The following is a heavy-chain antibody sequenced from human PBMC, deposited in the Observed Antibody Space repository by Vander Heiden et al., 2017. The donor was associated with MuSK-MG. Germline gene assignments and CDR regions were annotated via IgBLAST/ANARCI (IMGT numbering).Heavy chain of an antibody. J-gene: IGHJ4*02. V-gene: IGHV4-59*01. CDR1: GGSISSYY. Sequence: QVQLQESGPGLVKPSETLSLTCTVSGGSISSYYWSWLRQPPGKGLEWIGYIYYSGSTNYNPSLKSRVTISVDTSKNQFSLKLSSVTAADTAVYYCARWGTMVSFDYWGQRTLVTVSA. CDR2: IYYSGST. CDR3: ARWGTMVSFDY. D-gene: IGHD3-10*01.